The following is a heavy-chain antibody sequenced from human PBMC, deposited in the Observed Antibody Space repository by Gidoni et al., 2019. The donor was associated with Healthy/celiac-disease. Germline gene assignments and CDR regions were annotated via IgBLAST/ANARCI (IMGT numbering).Heavy chain of an antibody. V-gene: IGHV4-59*01. J-gene: IGHJ4*02. CDR3: ARGGQLVGRYFDY. D-gene: IGHD6-6*01. CDR2: IYYSGST. Sequence: QVQLQESGPGLVKPSETLSLTCPVSGGSISSYYWSWIRQPPGKGLEWIGYIYYSGSTNYNPSLKSRVTISVDTSKNQFSLKLSSVTAADTAVYYCARGGQLVGRYFDYWGQGTLVTVSS. CDR1: GGSISSYY.